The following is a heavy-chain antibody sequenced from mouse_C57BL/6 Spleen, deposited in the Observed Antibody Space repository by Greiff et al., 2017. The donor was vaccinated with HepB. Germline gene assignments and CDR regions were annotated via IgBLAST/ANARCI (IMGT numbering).Heavy chain of an antibody. CDR3: APTVVAERYFDV. CDR2: INPNNGGT. D-gene: IGHD1-1*01. J-gene: IGHJ1*03. V-gene: IGHV1-26*01. CDR1: GYTFTDYY. Sequence: EVQLQQSGPELVKPGASVKISCKASGYTFTDYYMNWVKQSHGKSLEWIGDINPNNGGTSYNQKFKGKATLTVDKSSSTAYMELRSLTSEDSAVYYCAPTVVAERYFDVWGTGTTVTVSS.